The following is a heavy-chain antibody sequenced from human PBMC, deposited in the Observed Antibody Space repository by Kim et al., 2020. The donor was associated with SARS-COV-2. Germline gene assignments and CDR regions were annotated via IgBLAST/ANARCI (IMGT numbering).Heavy chain of an antibody. V-gene: IGHV1-18*01. CDR2: ISISNCDT. Sequence: ASVKVSCKASNYSFSNHGISWVRQAPGQGLEWMGWISISNCDTRYAQNFQGRVTVTTDTSTSTAYVELRSLTSDDTAVYYCARDGTMVRGVITHYYGMDVWGQGTTVTVSS. D-gene: IGHD3-10*01. J-gene: IGHJ6*02. CDR1: NYSFSNHG. CDR3: ARDGTMVRGVITHYYGMDV.